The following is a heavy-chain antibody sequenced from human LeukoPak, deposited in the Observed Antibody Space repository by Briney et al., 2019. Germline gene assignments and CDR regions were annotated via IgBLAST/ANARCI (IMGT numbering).Heavy chain of an antibody. CDR3: ARDWDSSGYYSYYFDY. CDR2: INPSGGST. V-gene: IGHV1-46*01. J-gene: IGHJ4*02. Sequence: ASVKVSCKASGYTFTSYYMHWVRQAPGQGLEWMGIINPSGGSTSYAQKFQGRVTMTRDTSTSTVYMGLSSLRSEDTAVYYCARDWDSSGYYSYYFDYWGQGTLVTVSS. D-gene: IGHD3-22*01. CDR1: GYTFTSYY.